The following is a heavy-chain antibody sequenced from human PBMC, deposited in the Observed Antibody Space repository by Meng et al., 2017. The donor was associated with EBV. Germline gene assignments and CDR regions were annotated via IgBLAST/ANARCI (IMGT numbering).Heavy chain of an antibody. Sequence: QEEGVQSGAGVKKPGAPVKVSCKASGYTFTSYDINWVRQATGQGLEWMGWMNPNSGNTGYAQKFQGRVTMTRNTSISTAYMELSSLRSEDTAVYYCARGPYYYDSSGYYYGEFDPWGQGTLVTVSS. J-gene: IGHJ5*02. CDR2: MNPNSGNT. D-gene: IGHD3-22*01. CDR1: GYTFTSYD. V-gene: IGHV1-8*01. CDR3: ARGPYYYDSSGYYYGEFDP.